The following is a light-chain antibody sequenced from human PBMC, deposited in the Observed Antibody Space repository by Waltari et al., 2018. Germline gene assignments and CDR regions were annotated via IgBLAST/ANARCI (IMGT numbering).Light chain of an antibody. CDR1: QSVKKN. J-gene: IGKJ4*01. V-gene: IGKV1-5*03. CDR2: KAS. Sequence: DIQMTQSPSPLSASVGDSATITCRASQSVKKNLAWYQQKPGKAPKTVIHKASSIESGVSSRFSGSGFGTEFTLTISSLQPDDFATYYCQEYDSLPVTFGGGTKVEIK. CDR3: QEYDSLPVT.